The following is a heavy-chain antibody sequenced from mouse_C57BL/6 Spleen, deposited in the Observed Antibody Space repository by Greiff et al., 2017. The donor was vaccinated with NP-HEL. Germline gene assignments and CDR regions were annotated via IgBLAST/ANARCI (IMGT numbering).Heavy chain of an antibody. V-gene: IGHV5-6*01. J-gene: IGHJ1*03. Sequence: EVKLVESGGDLVKPGGSLKLSCAASGFTFSSYGMSWVRQTPDKRLEWVATISSGGSYTYYPDSVKGRFTISRDNAKNTLYLQMSSLKSEDTAMYYCARDYGSSHRYFDVWGTGTTVTVSS. CDR1: GFTFSSYG. D-gene: IGHD1-1*01. CDR2: ISSGGSYT. CDR3: ARDYGSSHRYFDV.